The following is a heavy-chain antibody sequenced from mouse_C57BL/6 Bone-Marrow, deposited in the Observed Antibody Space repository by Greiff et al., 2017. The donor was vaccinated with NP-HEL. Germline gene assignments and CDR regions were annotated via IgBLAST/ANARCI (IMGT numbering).Heavy chain of an antibody. D-gene: IGHD2-2*01. Sequence: VQLQQSVAELVRPGASVKLSCTASGFNIKNSYMHWVKQRPEQGLEWLGRIDPANGNTKSAPTFQGKATITADTSSNPAYLQRSSLTSEDTAIYYCAPSTMGTTGWFAYWGQGTLVTVSA. V-gene: IGHV14-3*01. CDR1: GFNIKNSY. CDR3: APSTMGTTGWFAY. J-gene: IGHJ3*01. CDR2: IDPANGNT.